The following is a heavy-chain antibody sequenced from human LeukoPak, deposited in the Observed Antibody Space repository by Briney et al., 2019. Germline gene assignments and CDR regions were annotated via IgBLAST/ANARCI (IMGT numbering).Heavy chain of an antibody. J-gene: IGHJ4*02. D-gene: IGHD3-22*01. V-gene: IGHV5-51*01. Sequence: GESLKISCKGSGYSFTSYWIGWVRQMPGKGLEWMGIIYPGDSDTRYSPSFQGQVTISADKSISTAYLQWSSLKASDTAMYYCARRLNAPPPGYDSSGYPDYYFDYWGQGTLVTVSS. CDR1: GYSFTSYW. CDR2: IYPGDSDT. CDR3: ARRLNAPPPGYDSSGYPDYYFDY.